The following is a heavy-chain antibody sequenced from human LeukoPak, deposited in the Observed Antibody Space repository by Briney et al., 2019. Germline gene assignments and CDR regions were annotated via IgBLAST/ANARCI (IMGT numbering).Heavy chain of an antibody. CDR2: IIPIFGTA. V-gene: IGHV1-69*06. J-gene: IGHJ4*02. D-gene: IGHD1-26*01. Sequence: SVKVSCKASGGTFSSYAISWVRQAPGQGLEWMGGIIPIFGTANYAQKFQGRVTITADKSTSTAYMELSSLRSEDTAVYYCAREVSSGSYFDYWGQGTLVTVPS. CDR1: GGTFSSYA. CDR3: AREVSSGSYFDY.